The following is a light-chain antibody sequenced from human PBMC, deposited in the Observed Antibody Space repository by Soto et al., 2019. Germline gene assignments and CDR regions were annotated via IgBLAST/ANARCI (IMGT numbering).Light chain of an antibody. V-gene: IGKV1-39*01. CDR1: QSINNY. CDR3: QQSLTMPRN. J-gene: IGKJ5*01. CDR2: SAS. Sequence: DIQMTQSPASLSVSVGDRVTITCRASQSINNYLNWCQQKPGQAPKLLIRSASTLQRAVPSRFSVNGARKDVTLNNTNRQPDDIATYYGQQSLTMPRNFGPWTRL.